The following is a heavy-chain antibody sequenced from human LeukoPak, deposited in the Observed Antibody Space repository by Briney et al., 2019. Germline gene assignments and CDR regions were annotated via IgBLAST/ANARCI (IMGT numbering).Heavy chain of an antibody. D-gene: IGHD3-22*01. J-gene: IGHJ4*02. V-gene: IGHV3-7*01. Sequence: GSLRLSCAASGVTFSSYWMSWVRQAPGKGLEWVANIKEDGSEKYYVDSVKGRFTISRDNAKNSVFLQMNSLRAEDTAVYYCARGRFNYDSTGYSSFYYWGQGTLFTVSS. CDR3: ARGRFNYDSTGYSSFYY. CDR1: GVTFSSYW. CDR2: IKEDGSEK.